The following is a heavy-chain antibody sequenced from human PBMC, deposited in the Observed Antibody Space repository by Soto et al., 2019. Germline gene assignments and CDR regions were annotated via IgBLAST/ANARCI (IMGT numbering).Heavy chain of an antibody. CDR2: IIPLFVTT. D-gene: IGHD2-8*01. J-gene: IGHJ5*02. CDR1: GGTFSSYG. V-gene: IGHV1-69*01. Sequence: QVLLVQSGAELKKPGSSVQVSCKASGGTFSSYGISWVRKAPGRGLEWMGGIIPLFVTTNYAQKFRRRVTVTVDESTSTAYMELRCLRFEDTAVYYCARANGSSWYNWFDPWGQGTLVTVSS. CDR3: ARANGSSWYNWFDP.